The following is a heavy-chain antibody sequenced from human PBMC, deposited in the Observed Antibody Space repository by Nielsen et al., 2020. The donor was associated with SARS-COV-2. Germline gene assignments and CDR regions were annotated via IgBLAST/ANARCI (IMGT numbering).Heavy chain of an antibody. Sequence: GGSLRLSCAASGFTFDIYWMHWVRQAPGKGLVWVSHINSDGSSTTYADSVKGRFTISRDNAKNTLYLQMNSLRDEDTGIYYCARDDVLRHEIHLHTGAGDFWGQGTLVTVSS. V-gene: IGHV3-74*01. CDR1: GFTFDIYW. J-gene: IGHJ4*02. D-gene: IGHD7-27*01. CDR3: ARDDVLRHEIHLHTGAGDF. CDR2: INSDGSST.